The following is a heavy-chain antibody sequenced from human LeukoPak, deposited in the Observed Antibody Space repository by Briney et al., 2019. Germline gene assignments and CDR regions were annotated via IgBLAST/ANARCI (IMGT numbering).Heavy chain of an antibody. CDR2: ISSSGST. CDR3: ATPDSSGYYYLY. CDR1: GGSISTYY. D-gene: IGHD3-22*01. J-gene: IGHJ4*02. Sequence: PSETLSLTCTVSGGSISTYYWSWIRQPAGKGLEWIGRISSSGSTNYNPSLKSRVTISVDTSKNQFSLKLSSVTAADTAVYYCATPDSSGYYYLYWGQGTLVTVSS. V-gene: IGHV4-4*07.